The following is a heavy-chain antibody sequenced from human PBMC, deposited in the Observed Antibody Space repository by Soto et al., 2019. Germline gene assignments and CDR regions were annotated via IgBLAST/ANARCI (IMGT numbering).Heavy chain of an antibody. CDR1: GFTFSSYA. Sequence: EVHLLESGGNLVQPGGSLRLSCAASGFTFSSYAMSWVRQAPGKGPEWVSSISGNGDVIHYADSVKGRFTISRDNSKNTLWLQMNSLRAEDTAVYYCAKAIRFLDMALDNWGQGALVTVSS. J-gene: IGHJ4*02. CDR3: AKAIRFLDMALDN. D-gene: IGHD3-9*01. V-gene: IGHV3-23*01. CDR2: ISGNGDVI.